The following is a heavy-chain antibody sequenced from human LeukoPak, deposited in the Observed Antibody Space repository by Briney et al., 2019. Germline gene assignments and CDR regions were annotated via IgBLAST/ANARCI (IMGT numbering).Heavy chain of an antibody. CDR3: ARDKQLDWAHYYYYMDV. J-gene: IGHJ6*03. D-gene: IGHD1-1*01. CDR2: INPDSGGT. V-gene: IGHV1-2*02. Sequence: ASVKVSCKASGGTFSSYAISWVRQAPGHGLEWMGWINPDSGGTNYAQKFQGRVTMTRDTSINTAYMELSRLTSDDTAVYYCARDKQLDWAHYYYYMDVWGKGTTVTVSS. CDR1: GGTFSSYA.